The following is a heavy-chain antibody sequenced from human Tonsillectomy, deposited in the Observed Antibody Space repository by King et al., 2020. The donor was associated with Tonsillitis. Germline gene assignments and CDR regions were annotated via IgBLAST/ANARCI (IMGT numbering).Heavy chain of an antibody. Sequence: LQLQESGPGLMKPSETLSLTCTVFGGSISSNNYYWAWIRQPPGKRLEWIGSIHYSGSTYYNPSLKSRVTVSVDTSKNQFSLKLSSVTAADTAVYYCARLVRYVDWSSGAFDKWGQGTMVTVSS. V-gene: IGHV4-39*01. CDR2: IHYSGST. CDR1: GGSISSNNYY. J-gene: IGHJ3*02. D-gene: IGHD3-9*01. CDR3: ARLVRYVDWSSGAFDK.